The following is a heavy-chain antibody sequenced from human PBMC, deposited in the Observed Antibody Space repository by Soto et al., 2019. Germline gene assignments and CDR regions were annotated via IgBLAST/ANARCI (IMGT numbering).Heavy chain of an antibody. CDR2: ISGSGGST. D-gene: IGHD3-9*01. CDR3: AKALKTYDILTGQSYYYCMDV. CDR1: GFTFSSYA. J-gene: IGHJ6*02. V-gene: IGHV3-23*01. Sequence: GGSLRLSCAASGFTFSSYAMSWVRQAPGKGLEWVSAISGSGGSTYYADSVKGRFTISRDNSKNTLYLQMNSLRAEDTAVYYCAKALKTYDILTGQSYYYCMDVWDQGTTGTVSS.